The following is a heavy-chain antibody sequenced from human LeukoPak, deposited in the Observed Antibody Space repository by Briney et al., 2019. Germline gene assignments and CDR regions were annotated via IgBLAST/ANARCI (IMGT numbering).Heavy chain of an antibody. CDR1: GFTFSSYW. CDR2: ISSDGSTT. J-gene: IGHJ5*02. V-gene: IGHV3-74*01. Sequence: GGSLRLSCAASGFTFSSYWMHWVRQAPGKGLVWVSRISSDGSTTTYADSVKGRFTISRDNAKSTLYLQMNSLRAEDTAVYFCAKDSGIAAIVGYSWLGPWGQGTLVTVSS. D-gene: IGHD6-13*01. CDR3: AKDSGIAAIVGYSWLGP.